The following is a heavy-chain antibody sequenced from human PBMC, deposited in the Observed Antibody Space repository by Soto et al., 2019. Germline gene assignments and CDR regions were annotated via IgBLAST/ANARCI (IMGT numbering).Heavy chain of an antibody. Sequence: GGSLRLSCAASGFTFSSCAMSWVRQAPGKGLEWVSAISGSGGSTYYADSVKGRFTISRDNSKNTLYLQMNSLRAEDTAVYYCAKELAITGRGYGMDVWGQGTTVTVSS. CDR1: GFTFSSCA. V-gene: IGHV3-23*01. D-gene: IGHD5-12*01. CDR3: AKELAITGRGYGMDV. CDR2: ISGSGGST. J-gene: IGHJ6*02.